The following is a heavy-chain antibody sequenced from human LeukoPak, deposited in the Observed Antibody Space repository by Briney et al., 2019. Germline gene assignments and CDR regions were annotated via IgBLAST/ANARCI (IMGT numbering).Heavy chain of an antibody. CDR1: GFSFNSYA. CDR3: ARSLNGFYRGLDF. V-gene: IGHV3-23*01. Sequence: GGSLRLSCAASGFSFNSYAMNWVRQAPGKGLEWVSVISSTGATTYYADSVKGRFTISRDNSKSTLYLQMDALRADDTAVYYCARSLNGFYRGLDFWGQGTLVTVSS. CDR2: ISSTGATT. J-gene: IGHJ4*02. D-gene: IGHD3-22*01.